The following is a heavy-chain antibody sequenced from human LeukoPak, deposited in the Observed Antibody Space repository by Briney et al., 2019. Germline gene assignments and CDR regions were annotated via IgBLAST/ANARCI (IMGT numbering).Heavy chain of an antibody. Sequence: SETLSLTCTVSGGSISSGNYYWSWIRQPAGKGLEWIGRICTSGSTNYNPSLKSRVTISVDTSKNQFSLKLSSVTAADTAVYYCATLRLLWFGELFGEGWFDPWGQGTLVTVSS. CDR2: ICTSGST. J-gene: IGHJ5*02. CDR3: ATLRLLWFGELFGEGWFDP. CDR1: GGSISSGNYY. D-gene: IGHD3-10*01. V-gene: IGHV4-61*02.